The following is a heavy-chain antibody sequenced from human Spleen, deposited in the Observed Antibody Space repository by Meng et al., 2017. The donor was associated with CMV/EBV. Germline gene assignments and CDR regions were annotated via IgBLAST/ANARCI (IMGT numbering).Heavy chain of an antibody. V-gene: IGHV4-59*01. D-gene: IGHD1-1*01. Sequence: SETLSLTCSVSGGSIGRSYWSWIRQPPGKGLEWIGYVYYDGRTNYNPSLKSRVTISVDTSKNQFSLKLSSVTAADTAVYYCARDAGWWFDPWGQGTLVTVSS. J-gene: IGHJ5*02. CDR2: VYYDGRT. CDR3: ARDAGWWFDP. CDR1: GGSIGRSY.